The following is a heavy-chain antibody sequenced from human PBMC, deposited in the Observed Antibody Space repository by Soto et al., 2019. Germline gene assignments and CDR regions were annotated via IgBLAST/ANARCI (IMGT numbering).Heavy chain of an antibody. Sequence: GGSLRLSCAASGFTFSSYAMSWVRQAPGKGLEWVSAISGSGGSTYYADSVKGRFTISRDNSKNTLYLQMNSLRAEDTAVYYCAKGGDYYGSGSHFDYWGQGTLVTVSS. CDR1: GFTFSSYA. D-gene: IGHD3-10*01. CDR3: AKGGDYYGSGSHFDY. J-gene: IGHJ4*02. V-gene: IGHV3-23*01. CDR2: ISGSGGST.